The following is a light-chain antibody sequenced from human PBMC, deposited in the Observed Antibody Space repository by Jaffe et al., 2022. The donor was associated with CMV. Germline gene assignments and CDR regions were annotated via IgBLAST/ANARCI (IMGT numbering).Light chain of an antibody. CDR2: EVT. CDR1: SSNIGTFKF. Sequence: QSALTQPASVSGSPGQSITISCTGSSSNIGTFKFVSWYQQYSGKAPTLKIYEVTKRPSGVSTRFSASKSGNTASLTISGLQAEDEADYYCCSYAGNGTWVFGGGTKVTVL. CDR3: CSYAGNGTWV. J-gene: IGLJ3*02. V-gene: IGLV2-23*02.